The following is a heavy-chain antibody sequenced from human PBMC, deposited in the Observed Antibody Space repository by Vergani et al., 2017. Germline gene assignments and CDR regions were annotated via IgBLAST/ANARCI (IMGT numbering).Heavy chain of an antibody. CDR3: ARSRPYCTSGSCPAI. V-gene: IGHV4-61*02. CDR1: GGSISSGSHY. D-gene: IGHD2-15*01. Sequence: QGQLQESGPGLVKPSQTLSLTSTVSGGSISSGSHYWSWIRQPAGKGPEWIGHIHTGGSTDLNPSFKSRVSISVDTSKSQFSLKLNSVTVADTAVYYCARSRPYCTSGSCPAIWGQGTLVTVSS. CDR2: IHTGGST. J-gene: IGHJ4*02.